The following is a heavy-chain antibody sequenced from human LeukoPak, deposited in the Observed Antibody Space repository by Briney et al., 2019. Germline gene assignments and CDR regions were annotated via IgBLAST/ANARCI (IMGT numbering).Heavy chain of an antibody. Sequence: PSETLSLTCTVSGGSISSYYWSWIRQPPGKGLEWIGYIYYSGSTNYNPSLKSRLTISIDMSKNQFSLKLSSVTAADTAVYYCAREDSSGHNWFDPWGQGTLVTVSS. CDR3: AREDSSGHNWFDP. J-gene: IGHJ5*02. D-gene: IGHD6-19*01. V-gene: IGHV4-59*12. CDR2: IYYSGST. CDR1: GGSISSYY.